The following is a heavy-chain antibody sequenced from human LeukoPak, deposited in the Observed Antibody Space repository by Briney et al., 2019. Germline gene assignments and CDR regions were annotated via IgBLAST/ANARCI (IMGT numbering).Heavy chain of an antibody. D-gene: IGHD4-17*01. CDR3: ARQDYGEVN. V-gene: IGHV4-34*01. Sequence: SETLSLTCAVYGGSFSDYYWTWIRQPPGKGLEWIGEINHNGNTNYNPSLKSRVTISLDTSKNQFSLNLSSVTAADTGVYYCARQDYGEVNWGQGTLVTVSS. CDR2: INHNGNT. J-gene: IGHJ4*02. CDR1: GGSFSDYY.